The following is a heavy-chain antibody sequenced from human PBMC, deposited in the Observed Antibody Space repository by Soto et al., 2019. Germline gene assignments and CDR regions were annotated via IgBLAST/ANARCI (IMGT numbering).Heavy chain of an antibody. CDR1: GYSFAGYW. Sequence: PGESLKISCKGPGYSFAGYWITWVRQKPGKGLEWMGRIDPSDSQTYYSTSFRGHVTISVTKSITTVFLQWSSLRAADTAMYYCARQIYDSDTGPNFQYYFDSWGQGTPVTVSS. V-gene: IGHV5-10-1*01. CDR2: IDPSDSQT. D-gene: IGHD3-22*01. CDR3: ARQIYDSDTGPNFQYYFDS. J-gene: IGHJ4*02.